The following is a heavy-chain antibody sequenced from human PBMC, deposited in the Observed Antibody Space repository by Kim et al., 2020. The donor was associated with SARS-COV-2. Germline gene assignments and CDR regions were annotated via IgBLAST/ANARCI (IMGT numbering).Heavy chain of an antibody. CDR1: GFTFSSYS. CDR2: ISSSSSYI. Sequence: GGSLRLSCAAYGFTFSSYSMNWVRQAPGKGLEWVSSISSSSSYIYYADSVKGRFTISRDNAKNSLYLQMNSLRAEDTAVYYCARGYYGSGRSFDYWGQGTLVTVSS. D-gene: IGHD3-10*01. V-gene: IGHV3-21*01. J-gene: IGHJ4*02. CDR3: ARGYYGSGRSFDY.